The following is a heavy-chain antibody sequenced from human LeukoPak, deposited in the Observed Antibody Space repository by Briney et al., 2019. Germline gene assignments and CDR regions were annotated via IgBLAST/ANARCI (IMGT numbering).Heavy chain of an antibody. V-gene: IGHV4-59*08. CDR1: GGSISSDY. CDR2: IYYSGST. J-gene: IGHJ4*02. Sequence: SETLSLTCTVSGGSISSDYWSWIRQPPGKGLEWIGYIYYSGSTNYNPSLRSRVTISVDTSKNQFSLKLSSVPAADTAVYYWARHSLAAADNYFDYWGQGSLVTVSS. D-gene: IGHD6-13*01. CDR3: ARHSLAAADNYFDY.